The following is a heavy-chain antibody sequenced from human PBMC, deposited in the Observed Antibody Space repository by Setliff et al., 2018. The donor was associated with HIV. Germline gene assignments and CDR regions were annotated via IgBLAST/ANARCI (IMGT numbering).Heavy chain of an antibody. D-gene: IGHD3-3*01. CDR2: IHFSGST. CDR1: GGSISIDDYY. J-gene: IGHJ4*02. CDR3: VRDWGGGYYDRNGYVDY. V-gene: IGHV4-30-4*08. Sequence: SETLSLTCSVSGGSISIDDYYWSWFRQSPGKGLEWIGYIHFSGSTYYNPSLKSRITISSDRSKNQFSLRLSSVTASDTAVYYCVRDWGGGYYDRNGYVDYWGQGILVTVPQ.